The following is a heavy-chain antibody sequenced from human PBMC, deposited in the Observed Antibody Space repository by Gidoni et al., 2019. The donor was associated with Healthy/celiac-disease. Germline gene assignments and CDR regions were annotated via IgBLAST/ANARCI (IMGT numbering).Heavy chain of an antibody. CDR2: IYWDDDK. CDR3: AHRPYCTGGVCYKRGSFYFDY. Sequence: QITLKESGPTLVKPTQTLTLTCTFSGFSLSTSGVGVGWIRQPPGKALEWLALIYWDDDKRYSPSLKSRLTITKDTSKNQVVLTMTNMDPVDTATYYCAHRPYCTGGVCYKRGSFYFDYWGQGTLVTVSS. D-gene: IGHD2-8*02. V-gene: IGHV2-5*02. J-gene: IGHJ4*02. CDR1: GFSLSTSGVG.